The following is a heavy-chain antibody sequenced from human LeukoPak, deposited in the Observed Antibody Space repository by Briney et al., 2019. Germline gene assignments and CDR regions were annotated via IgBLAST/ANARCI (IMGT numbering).Heavy chain of an antibody. Sequence: GASVKVSCKASGYTFTSYGISWVRQAPGQGLEWMGWISAYNSNTNYAQKLQGRVTMTTDTSTSTAYMELRSLRSDDTAVYYCARDRRSARELDFPGDYWGQGTLVTVSS. J-gene: IGHJ4*02. V-gene: IGHV1-18*01. CDR3: ARDRRSARELDFPGDY. D-gene: IGHD1-26*01. CDR2: ISAYNSNT. CDR1: GYTFTSYG.